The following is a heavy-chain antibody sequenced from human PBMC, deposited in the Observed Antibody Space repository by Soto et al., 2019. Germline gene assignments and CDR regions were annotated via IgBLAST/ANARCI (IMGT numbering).Heavy chain of an antibody. CDR1: GLNFITYG. J-gene: IGHJ6*02. D-gene: IGHD2-21*01. Sequence: PGGSMRVSWAAAGLNFITYGRNWVRKNTGKGLEWVSYISSSSSTIYYADSVKGRFTISRDNSKNTLYLQMNSLRAEDTAVYYCARDNLWGWSDRNYGMDVWGQGTTVTVSS. CDR2: ISSSSSTI. V-gene: IGHV3-48*01. CDR3: ARDNLWGWSDRNYGMDV.